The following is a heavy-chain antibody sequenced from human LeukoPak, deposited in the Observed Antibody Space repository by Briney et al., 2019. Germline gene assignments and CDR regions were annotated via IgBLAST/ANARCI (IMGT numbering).Heavy chain of an antibody. CDR1: GFTFSSYG. CDR2: ISGSGGST. J-gene: IGHJ4*02. Sequence: GGSLRLSCAASGFTFSSYGMSWVRQAPGKGLEWVSAISGSGGSTYYADSVKGRFTISRDNAKNSLYLQMNSLRAEDTAVYYCARDRDCSGGSCYSFFDYWGQGTLVTVSS. D-gene: IGHD2-15*01. CDR3: ARDRDCSGGSCYSFFDY. V-gene: IGHV3-23*01.